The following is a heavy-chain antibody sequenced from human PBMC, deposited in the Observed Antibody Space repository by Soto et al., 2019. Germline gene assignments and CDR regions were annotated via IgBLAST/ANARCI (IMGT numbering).Heavy chain of an antibody. CDR2: ISGSGGST. V-gene: IGHV3-23*01. Sequence: GGSLRLSCAASGFTFSSYAMSWVRQAPGKGLEWVSAISGSGGSTYYADSVKGRFTISRDNSKNTLYLQMNSLRAEDTAVYYCAKSPRGDFWSGYYSWFDPWGQGTLVTVSS. J-gene: IGHJ5*02. CDR3: AKSPRGDFWSGYYSWFDP. D-gene: IGHD3-3*01. CDR1: GFTFSSYA.